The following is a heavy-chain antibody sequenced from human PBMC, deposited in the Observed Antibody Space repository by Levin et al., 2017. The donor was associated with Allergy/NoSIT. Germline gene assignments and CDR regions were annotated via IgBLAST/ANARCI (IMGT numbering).Heavy chain of an antibody. V-gene: IGHV3-74*01. D-gene: IGHD2-2*01. CDR1: AFTFRNYY. Sequence: GGSLRLSCTASAFTFRNYYMHWVRQAPGMGLVWVSNILNDGTTNYADSVKGRFTISRDNAKNTPYLQMNSLGEEDTAVYFCARGGCDRTSCLDHWGQGILVTVSS. J-gene: IGHJ4*02. CDR2: ILNDGTT. CDR3: ARGGCDRTSCLDH.